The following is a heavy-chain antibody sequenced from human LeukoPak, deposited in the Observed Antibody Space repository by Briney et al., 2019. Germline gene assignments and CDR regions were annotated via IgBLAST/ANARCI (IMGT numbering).Heavy chain of an antibody. D-gene: IGHD1-26*01. J-gene: IGHJ6*02. CDR3: ARGGSYSFLYYYGMDV. CDR2: IYYSGST. Sequence: SETLSLTCTVSGGSISSYYWSWIRQPPGKGLEWIGYIYYSGSTNYNPSLKSRVTISVDTSKNQFSLKLSSVTAADTAVYYCARGGSYSFLYYYGMDVLGQGTTVTVSS. CDR1: GGSISSYY. V-gene: IGHV4-59*01.